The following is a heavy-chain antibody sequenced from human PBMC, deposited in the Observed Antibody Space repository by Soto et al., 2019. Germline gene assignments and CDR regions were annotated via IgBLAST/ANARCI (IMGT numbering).Heavy chain of an antibody. J-gene: IGHJ5*02. V-gene: IGHV4-39*01. Sequence: SETLSLTCTVSGASINNTSYYWGWIRQSPGKGLEWIGNIYYSGKTYYSPSLKSRVSISVDASRNQFSLRLSSVTAADTAVYYCGRTWGIGLTPTGTWGQGVLVTVSS. CDR1: GASINNTSYY. CDR2: IYYSGKT. D-gene: IGHD6-13*01. CDR3: GRTWGIGLTPTGT.